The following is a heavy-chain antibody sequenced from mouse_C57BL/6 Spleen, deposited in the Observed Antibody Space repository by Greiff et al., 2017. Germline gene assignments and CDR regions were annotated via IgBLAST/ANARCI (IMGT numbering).Heavy chain of an antibody. CDR3: ARFITTVVARVDY. CDR1: GYTFTGYW. Sequence: VQLKESGAELMKPGASVKLSCKATGYTFTGYWIEWVKQRPGHGLEWIGEILPGSGSTNYNERFKGKATFTADTSSNTAYMQLSSLTTEDSAIYDGARFITTVVARVDYWGQGTTLTVSS. D-gene: IGHD1-1*01. J-gene: IGHJ2*01. CDR2: ILPGSGST. V-gene: IGHV1-9*01.